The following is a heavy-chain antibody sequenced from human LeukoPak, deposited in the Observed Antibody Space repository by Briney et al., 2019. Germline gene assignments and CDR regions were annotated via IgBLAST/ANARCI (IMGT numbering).Heavy chain of an antibody. J-gene: IGHJ4*02. CDR3: XXXXXXXYXXXY. Sequence: GXXLRXXCAXSGFTFSSYAMSWVRQAPGKRLEWVSSFSGSGGDAYFADSVKGRFTISRDNSKNTLYLQMNSLRAEDTAVYYCXXXXXXXYXXXYWGQGXLXTVSP. CDR1: GFTFSSYA. V-gene: IGHV3-23*01. CDR2: FSGSGGDA.